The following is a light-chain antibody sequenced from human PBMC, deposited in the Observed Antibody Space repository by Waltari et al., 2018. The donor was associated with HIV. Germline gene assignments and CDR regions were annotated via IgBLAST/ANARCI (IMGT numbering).Light chain of an antibody. CDR2: SSD. J-gene: IGLJ1*01. Sequence: QSVLSQPPSMSGAPGQRVTLPCSGNTSNIGANYVYWFQHGPNAAPKLFIFSSDRRPSGVPGRVSGSKAGTSAYLAIIGLRPEDEADYYCATWDDNLNTYVFGPGTRLSVL. V-gene: IGLV1-47*01. CDR3: ATWDDNLNTYV. CDR1: TSNIGANY.